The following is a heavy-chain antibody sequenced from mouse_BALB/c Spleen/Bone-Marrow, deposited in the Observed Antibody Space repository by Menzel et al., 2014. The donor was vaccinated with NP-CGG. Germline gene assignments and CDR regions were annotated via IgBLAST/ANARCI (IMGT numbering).Heavy chain of an antibody. V-gene: IGHV1S81*02. CDR3: TRGRTWDFDY. J-gene: IGHJ2*01. CDR1: GYTFASSY. D-gene: IGHD4-1*01. CDR2: INPSNGGT. Sequence: QVQLQQSGAELVKPGASVKLSCKASGYTFASSYMYWVKQRPGQGLEWIGEINPSNGGTNFNEKFKSRATLTVEKSSSTAYMQLSSLTSEDSAVYYCTRGRTWDFDYWGQGTTLTVSS.